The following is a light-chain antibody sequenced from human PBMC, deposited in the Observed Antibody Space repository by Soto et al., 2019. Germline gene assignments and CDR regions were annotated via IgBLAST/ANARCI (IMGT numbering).Light chain of an antibody. CDR3: QQYHNWLMYT. CDR2: GAS. Sequence: EIVMTQSRVTLSVSPGERATLSCRASQSVSSDLAWYQQKPGQAPRLLIYGASTRATGIPARFSGSGSGTEFTLTISSLQSEDFAVYYCQQYHNWLMYTFGQGTKVDIK. V-gene: IGKV3-15*01. J-gene: IGKJ2*01. CDR1: QSVSSD.